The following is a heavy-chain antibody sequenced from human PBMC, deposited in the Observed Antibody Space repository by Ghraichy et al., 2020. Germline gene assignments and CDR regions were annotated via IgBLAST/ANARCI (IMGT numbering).Heavy chain of an antibody. D-gene: IGHD3-16*02. CDR3: ARGISSYDYIWGSYRHQTKLDY. J-gene: IGHJ4*02. V-gene: IGHV4-34*01. CDR2: INHSGST. CDR1: GGSFSGYY. Sequence: SETLSLTCAVYGGSFSGYYWSWIRQPPGKGLEWIGEINHSGSTNYNPSLKSRVTISVDTSKNQFSLKLSSVTAADTAVYYCARGISSYDYIWGSYRHQTKLDYWGQGTLVTVSS.